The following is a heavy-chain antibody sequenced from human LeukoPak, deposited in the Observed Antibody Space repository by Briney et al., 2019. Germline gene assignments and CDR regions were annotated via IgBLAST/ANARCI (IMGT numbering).Heavy chain of an antibody. J-gene: IGHJ6*03. CDR1: GYTFTGYY. V-gene: IGHV1-2*02. D-gene: IGHD3-10*01. CDR3: ARAGSYGSGIYHLNYYYYYMDV. CDR2: INPNSCGT. Sequence: ASVKVSCKASGYTFTGYYMHWVRQAPGQGLEWMGWINPNSCGTNYAQKFQGRVTMTRDTSISTTYMEMTRLRSDDTAVYYCARAGSYGSGIYHLNYYYYYMDVWGKGTTLTISS.